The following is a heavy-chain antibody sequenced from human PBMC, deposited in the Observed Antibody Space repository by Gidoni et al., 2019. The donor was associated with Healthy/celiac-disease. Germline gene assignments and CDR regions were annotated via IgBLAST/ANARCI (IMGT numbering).Heavy chain of an antibody. J-gene: IGHJ4*02. V-gene: IGHV3-30*18. D-gene: IGHD1-26*01. CDR3: AKDSRDSGSYSAQFDY. CDR1: GFTFSSYG. CDR2: ISYDGSNK. Sequence: QVQLVESGGGVVQPGRSLRLSCAASGFTFSSYGMHWVRQAPGKGLEWVAVISYDGSNKYYADSVKGRFTISRDNSKNTLYLQMNSLRAEDTAVYYCAKDSRDSGSYSAQFDYWGQGTLVTVSS.